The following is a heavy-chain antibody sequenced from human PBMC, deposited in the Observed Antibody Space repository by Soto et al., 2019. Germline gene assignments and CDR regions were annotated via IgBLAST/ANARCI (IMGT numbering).Heavy chain of an antibody. D-gene: IGHD2-21*01. CDR2: INPNTGGT. J-gene: IGHJ6*02. CDR1: GYTFSGYY. V-gene: IGHV1-2*02. Sequence: ASVKVSCKASGYTFSGYYMHWVRQAPGQGLEWMGWINPNTGGTNYAQKFQGGVTMTREMSISTAYMELSSLRSDDTAVYYCGRELGYSYYYYYDMDVWGQVPTVTFSS. CDR3: GRELGYSYYYYYDMDV.